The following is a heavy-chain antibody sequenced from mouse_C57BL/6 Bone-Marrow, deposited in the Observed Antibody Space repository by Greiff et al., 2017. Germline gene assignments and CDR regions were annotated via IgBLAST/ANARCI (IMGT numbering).Heavy chain of an antibody. CDR3: ARHEERYYYCSSRYYAMDY. CDR2: FYPGSGSI. V-gene: IGHV1-62-2*01. Sequence: VQLQQSGAELVKPGASVKLSCTASGYTFTEYTIHWVKQRSGQGLEWIGWFYPGSGSIKYAEKFKDKATLTADKSSNTVYLQLSSLTSEDSALYSWARHEERYYYCSSRYYAMDYWGQGTSVTVSS. D-gene: IGHD1-1*01. CDR1: GYTFTEYT. J-gene: IGHJ4*01.